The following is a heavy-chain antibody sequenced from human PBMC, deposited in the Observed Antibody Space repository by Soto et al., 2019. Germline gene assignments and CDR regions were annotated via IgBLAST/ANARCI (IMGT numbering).Heavy chain of an antibody. Sequence: GGSLRLSCAASGFAFSSYAMSWVRQAPGKGLEWVSAISGSGGSTYYADSVKGRFTISRDNSKNTLYLQMNSLRAEDTAVYYCAKDCYYYGSVPRDIDAFDIWGQGTMVTVSS. CDR3: AKDCYYYGSVPRDIDAFDI. J-gene: IGHJ3*02. CDR1: GFAFSSYA. CDR2: ISGSGGST. V-gene: IGHV3-23*01. D-gene: IGHD3-10*01.